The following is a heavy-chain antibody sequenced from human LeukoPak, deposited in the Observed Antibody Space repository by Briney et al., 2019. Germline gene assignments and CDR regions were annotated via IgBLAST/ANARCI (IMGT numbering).Heavy chain of an antibody. Sequence: GASVKVSCKASGYTFTGYYMHWVRQAPGQGLEWMGWINPNSGGTNYAQKFQGRVTMTRDTSISTAYMELSRLRSDDTAVYYCARGVPADQHDYGDYEDAFDIWGQGTMVTVSS. CDR2: INPNSGGT. V-gene: IGHV1-2*02. J-gene: IGHJ3*02. CDR1: GYTFTGYY. D-gene: IGHD4-17*01. CDR3: ARGVPADQHDYGDYEDAFDI.